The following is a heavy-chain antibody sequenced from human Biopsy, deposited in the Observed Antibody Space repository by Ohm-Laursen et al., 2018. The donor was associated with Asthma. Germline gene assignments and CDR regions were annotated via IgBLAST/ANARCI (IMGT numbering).Heavy chain of an antibody. V-gene: IGHV4-39*01. Sequence: TLSLTCLVSGASIRGSGSYWAWIRQAPGKGPEWIGTTHYSGSTFYKPSLRSRVTMSLDTSTNQFSLRLRSVTATDTAVYYCASPVNRAFGGYEWAAVFDYWGQGILVTVSS. D-gene: IGHD5-12*01. CDR2: THYSGST. CDR3: ASPVNRAFGGYEWAAVFDY. CDR1: GASIRGSGSY. J-gene: IGHJ4*02.